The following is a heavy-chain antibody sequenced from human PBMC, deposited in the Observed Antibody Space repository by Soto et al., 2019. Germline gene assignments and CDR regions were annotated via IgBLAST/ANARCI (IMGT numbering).Heavy chain of an antibody. D-gene: IGHD1-26*01. Sequence: EVQLLESGGGLVQPGGSLRLSCAASGFTFSSYAMSWVRQAPGKGLEWVSTISGSDGNAYYADSVKGRFSISRDNSKNTLRLQMNSLRADDTAVYYCAKAGASGSYPPYYYFGMDVWGQGTTVTVSS. CDR2: ISGSDGNA. J-gene: IGHJ6*02. CDR3: AKAGASGSYPPYYYFGMDV. CDR1: GFTFSSYA. V-gene: IGHV3-23*01.